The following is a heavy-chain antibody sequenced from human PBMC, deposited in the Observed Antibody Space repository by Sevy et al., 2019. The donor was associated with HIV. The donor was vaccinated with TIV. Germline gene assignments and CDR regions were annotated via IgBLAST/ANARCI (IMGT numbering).Heavy chain of an antibody. CDR1: GFTFTNHW. CDR2: INTDGSST. CDR3: ARGPPHSSGTFYVGDR. J-gene: IGHJ4*02. Sequence: GGSLRLSCAASGFTFTNHWMHWVRQAPGRGLVWVSRINTDGSSTSYADSVKGRFTISRDNAKKTLFLQMNSLRVEDTAVFYCARGPPHSSGTFYVGDRWGQGALVTVS. V-gene: IGHV3-74*01. D-gene: IGHD3-22*01.